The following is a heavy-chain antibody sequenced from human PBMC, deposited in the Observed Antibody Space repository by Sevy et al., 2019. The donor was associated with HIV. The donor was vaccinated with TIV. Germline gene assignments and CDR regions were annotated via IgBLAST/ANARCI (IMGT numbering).Heavy chain of an antibody. CDR1: GYSFTTYW. CDR3: ARLGNNEEGAFDI. J-gene: IGHJ3*02. D-gene: IGHD2-8*01. CDR2: IYPGDSDT. Sequence: GESLKISCKASGYSFTTYWIDWVRQMPGKGLHWMGSIYPGDSDTIYSPSFRGQVSISADKSVTTAYLQWNSLQASDTAIYYCARLGNNEEGAFDIWGQGTMVTVSS. V-gene: IGHV5-51*01.